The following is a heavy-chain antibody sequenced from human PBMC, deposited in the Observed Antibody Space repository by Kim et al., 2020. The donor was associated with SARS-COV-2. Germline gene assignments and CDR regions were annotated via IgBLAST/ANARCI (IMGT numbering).Heavy chain of an antibody. Sequence: SETLSLTCAVSGGSSNWWSWVRQPPGKGLEWVGEISHSGSTNYNPSLKSRVTISLDKSKNQFSLKLSSVTAADTAVYYCARKPPLVEAAGYDYYSMDVWGQGTTVTVSS. J-gene: IGHJ6*02. CDR1: GGSSNW. V-gene: IGHV4-4*02. CDR2: ISHSGST. CDR3: ARKPPLVEAAGYDYYSMDV. D-gene: IGHD6-13*01.